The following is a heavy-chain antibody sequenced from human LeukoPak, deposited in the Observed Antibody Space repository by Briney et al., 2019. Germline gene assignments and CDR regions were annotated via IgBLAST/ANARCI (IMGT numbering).Heavy chain of an antibody. CDR2: ISSSSSYI. CDR1: GFTFSSYS. CDR3: AREVVGAPLDY. V-gene: IGHV3-21*01. D-gene: IGHD1-26*01. Sequence: GGSLRLSRAASGFTFSSYSMNWVRQAPGKGLEWVSSISSSSSYIYYADSVKGRFTISRDNAKNSLYLQMNSLRAEDTAVYYCAREVVGAPLDYWGQGTLVTVSS. J-gene: IGHJ4*02.